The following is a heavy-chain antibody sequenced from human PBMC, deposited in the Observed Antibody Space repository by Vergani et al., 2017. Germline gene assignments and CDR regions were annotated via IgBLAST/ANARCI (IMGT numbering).Heavy chain of an antibody. J-gene: IGHJ4*02. CDR3: ARQKNYDYVWGSYRQYYFAD. CDR1: GGSFSGYY. Sequence: QVQLQQWGAGLLKPSETLSLTCAVYGGSFSGYYWSWIRQPPGKGLEWIGEINHSGSTNYNPSLKSRVTISVDTSKNQFSLKLSSVTAADTAVYYCARQKNYDYVWGSYRQYYFADWGQGTLVTVSS. CDR2: INHSGST. D-gene: IGHD3-16*02. V-gene: IGHV4-34*01.